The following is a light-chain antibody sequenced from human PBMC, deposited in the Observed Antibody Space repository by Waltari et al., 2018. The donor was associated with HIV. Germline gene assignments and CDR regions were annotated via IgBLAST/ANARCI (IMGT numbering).Light chain of an antibody. CDR3: CSYAGSYTYV. J-gene: IGLJ1*01. Sequence: QSALTQPRSVSGSPGQSVTIYCTGSSGAVGGYNYVSWYQQYPDRAPKLVIYDVSKWPSGVPDRFSGSKSGNTASLTISGLQAEDEADYYCCSYAGSYTYVFGTGTKVTVL. CDR2: DVS. V-gene: IGLV2-11*01. CDR1: SGAVGGYNY.